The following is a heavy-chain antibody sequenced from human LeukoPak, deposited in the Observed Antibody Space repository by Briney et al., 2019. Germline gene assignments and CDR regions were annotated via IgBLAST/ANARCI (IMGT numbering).Heavy chain of an antibody. CDR1: GFTFSSYA. CDR3: AKSPSLTTATTTVRY. J-gene: IGHJ4*02. V-gene: IGHV3-23*01. CDR2: ISGSGGST. Sequence: GGSLRLSCAASGFTFSSYAMSWVRQAPGKGLEWVSAISGSGGSTYYADSVKGRFTISRDNSKNTLYLQMNSLRAEDTAVYYCAKSPSLTTATTTVRYWGQGTLVTVSS. D-gene: IGHD4-11*01.